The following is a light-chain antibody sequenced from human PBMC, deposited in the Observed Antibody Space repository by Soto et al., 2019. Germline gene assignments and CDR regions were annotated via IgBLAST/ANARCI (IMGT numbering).Light chain of an antibody. CDR3: SSYTSSSTPDV. Sequence: QSVLTQPASVSGSPVQSITISCTGTSSDVGGYNYVSWYQQHPGKAPKHMIYEVSNRPSGVSNRFSGSKSGNTASLTFSGLQAEDEADYYCSSYTSSSTPDVFGTGTKATVL. J-gene: IGLJ1*01. CDR1: SSDVGGYNY. CDR2: EVS. V-gene: IGLV2-14*01.